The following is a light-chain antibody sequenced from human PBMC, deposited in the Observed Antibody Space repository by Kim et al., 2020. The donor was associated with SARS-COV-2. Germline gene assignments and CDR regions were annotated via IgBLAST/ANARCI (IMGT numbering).Light chain of an antibody. CDR2: EVS. CDR3: SSYAGSNNYV. Sequence: GGSFTISCTGPSSDVGGYNYVSWYQQHPGKAPKLMIYEVSKRPSGVPDRFSGSKSGNTASLTVSGLQAEDEADYYCSSYAGSNNYVFGTGTKVTVL. V-gene: IGLV2-8*01. J-gene: IGLJ1*01. CDR1: SSDVGGYNY.